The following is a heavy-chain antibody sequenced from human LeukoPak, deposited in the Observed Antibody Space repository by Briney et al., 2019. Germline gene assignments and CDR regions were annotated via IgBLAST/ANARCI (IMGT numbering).Heavy chain of an antibody. CDR3: AREVSTYGFWL. CDR1: GFTVNKWS. CDR2: IISTSSTI. J-gene: IGHJ4*02. D-gene: IGHD3-3*01. V-gene: IGHV3-48*01. Sequence: GGSLRLECAASGFTVNKWSMKWDRQAPGQGLAWVSYIISTSSTIYYADSVKGRFTISRDNAEKSLYLQMDSLRSEDRAVYYWAREVSTYGFWLWGQGTLVTVS.